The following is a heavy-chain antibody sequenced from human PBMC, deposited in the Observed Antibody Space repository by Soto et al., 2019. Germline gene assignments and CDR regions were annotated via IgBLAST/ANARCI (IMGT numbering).Heavy chain of an antibody. D-gene: IGHD3-16*01. Sequence: QVQLVQSGAEVKKPGSSVKVSCKASGGTFSSYAINWVRQAPGQGLEWMGGIIPIFATADYAQKFQGRVTITADESTSTAYMELGSRRSADTAVYYCAQCLLGVNYYYGMDVWGQGTTVTVSS. V-gene: IGHV1-69*12. CDR1: GGTFSSYA. CDR2: IIPIFATA. CDR3: AQCLLGVNYYYGMDV. J-gene: IGHJ6*02.